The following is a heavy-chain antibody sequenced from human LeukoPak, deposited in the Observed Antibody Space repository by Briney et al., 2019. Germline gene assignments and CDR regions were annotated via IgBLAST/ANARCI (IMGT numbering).Heavy chain of an antibody. D-gene: IGHD5-18*01. Sequence: ASVKVSCKASGYTFTSYGISWVRQAPGQGLEWMGWISAYNGNTNYAQKLQGRVTMTTDTSTSTAYMELRSLRSDDTAVYYCARDEAVKGYANPWFDPWGQGTLVTVSS. CDR2: ISAYNGNT. CDR3: ARDEAVKGYANPWFDP. J-gene: IGHJ5*02. V-gene: IGHV1-18*01. CDR1: GYTFTSYG.